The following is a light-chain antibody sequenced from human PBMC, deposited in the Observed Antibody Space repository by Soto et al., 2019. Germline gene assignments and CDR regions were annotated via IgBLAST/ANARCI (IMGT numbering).Light chain of an antibody. Sequence: DIVMTQSPDSLAVSLGKSATINCKSSQSVLYTSNNKNYLAWYQQKPGQPPKLLIYWASARDSGVPDRFSGSGSGTDFTLTVSSLQAEDVAVYYCQQYYSSPYTFGQGTKLEIQ. CDR2: WAS. V-gene: IGKV4-1*01. J-gene: IGKJ2*01. CDR1: QSVLYTSNNKNY. CDR3: QQYYSSPYT.